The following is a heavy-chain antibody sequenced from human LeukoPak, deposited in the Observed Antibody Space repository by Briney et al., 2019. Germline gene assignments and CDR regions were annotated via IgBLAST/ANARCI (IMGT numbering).Heavy chain of an antibody. Sequence: ASVKVSCKASGGTFSSYAISWVRQAPGQGLEWMGGIIPIFGTANYAQKFQGRVTITAAKSTSTAYLELSSLRSEDTAVYYCASGRTVTIGRQGEVFFDYWGQGTLVTAPS. CDR3: ASGRTVTIGRQGEVFFDY. CDR1: GGTFSSYA. CDR2: IIPIFGTA. J-gene: IGHJ4*02. D-gene: IGHD4-17*01. V-gene: IGHV1-69*06.